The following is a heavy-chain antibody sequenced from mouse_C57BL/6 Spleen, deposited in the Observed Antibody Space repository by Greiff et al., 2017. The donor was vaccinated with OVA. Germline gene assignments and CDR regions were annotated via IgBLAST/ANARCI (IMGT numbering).Heavy chain of an antibody. D-gene: IGHD1-1*01. Sequence: QVQLQQSGAELVRPGASVTLSCKASGYTFTDYEMHWVKQTPVHGLEWIGAIDPETGGTAYNQKFKGKAILTADKSSSTAYMELRSLTSEDSAVYYCTRWGYYGSSYGAWFAYWGQGTLVTVSA. J-gene: IGHJ3*01. CDR2: IDPETGGT. CDR1: GYTFTDYE. CDR3: TRWGYYGSSYGAWFAY. V-gene: IGHV1-15*01.